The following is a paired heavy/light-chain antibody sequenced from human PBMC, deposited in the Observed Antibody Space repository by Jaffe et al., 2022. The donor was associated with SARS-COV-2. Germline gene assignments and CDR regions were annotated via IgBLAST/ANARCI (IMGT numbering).Heavy chain of an antibody. CDR3: ARDPVATTDSGGFDI. J-gene: IGHJ3*02. D-gene: IGHD5-12*01. CDR2: IIPIFGTA. V-gene: IGHV1-69*01. Sequence: QVQLVQSGAEVKKPGSSVKVSCKASGGTFSSYAISWVRQAPGQGLEWMGGIIPIFGTANYAQKFQGRVTITADESTSTAYMELSSLRSEDTAVYYCARDPVATTDSGGFDIWGQGTMVTVSS. CDR1: GGTFSSYA.
Light chain of an antibody. J-gene: IGLJ1*01. V-gene: IGLV3-25*03. Sequence: SYELTQPPSVSVSPGQTARITCSADALPKQYAYWYQQKPGQAPVLVIYKDSERPSGIPERFSGSSSGTTVTLTISGVQAEDEADYYCQSADSSGTYVFGTGTKVTVL. CDR2: KDS. CDR3: QSADSSGTYV. CDR1: ALPKQY.